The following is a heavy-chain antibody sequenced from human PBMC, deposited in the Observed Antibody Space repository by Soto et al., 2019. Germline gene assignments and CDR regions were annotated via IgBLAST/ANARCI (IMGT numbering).Heavy chain of an antibody. J-gene: IGHJ4*02. CDR1: GFSFSTYG. D-gene: IGHD3-22*01. V-gene: IGHV3-30*18. CDR3: AKDTYYHDSTGYYVFDY. Sequence: HPGGSLRLSCAASGFSFSTYGMHWVRQAPGKGLEWVAFISNDGSNKYYADSVKGRFTISRDNSKNTLYLQMNSLRAEDAAVYYCAKDTYYHDSTGYYVFDYWGQGTLVTVSS. CDR2: ISNDGSNK.